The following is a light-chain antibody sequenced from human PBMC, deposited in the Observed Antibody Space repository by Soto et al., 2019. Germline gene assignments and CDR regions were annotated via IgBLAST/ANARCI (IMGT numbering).Light chain of an antibody. CDR2: AAS. Sequence: DIQMTQSPSSLSASVGAIVTITCRASQGISNYLAWYQQKPGKVPKLLIYAASTLQSGVPSRFSGSGSGTDFTLTISSLQPEDVATYYRQKHNSAPFTFGPGTKVDIK. J-gene: IGKJ3*01. V-gene: IGKV1-27*01. CDR1: QGISNY. CDR3: QKHNSAPFT.